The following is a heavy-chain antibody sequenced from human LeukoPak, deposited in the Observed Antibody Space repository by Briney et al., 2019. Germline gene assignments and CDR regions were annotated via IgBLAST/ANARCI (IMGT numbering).Heavy chain of an antibody. Sequence: SETLSLTCTVSGGSISSGSYYWSWIRQPARKGLEWIGRIYTSGSTNYNPSLKSRVTMSVDTSKNQFSLKLSSVTAADTAVYYCARADDFWSGYYLPFDYWGQGTLVTVSS. D-gene: IGHD3-3*01. J-gene: IGHJ4*02. CDR3: ARADDFWSGYYLPFDY. CDR1: GGSISSGSYY. V-gene: IGHV4-61*02. CDR2: IYTSGST.